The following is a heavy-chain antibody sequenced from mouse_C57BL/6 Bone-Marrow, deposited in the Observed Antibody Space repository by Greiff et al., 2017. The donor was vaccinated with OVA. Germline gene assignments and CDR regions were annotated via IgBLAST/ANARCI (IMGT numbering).Heavy chain of an antibody. J-gene: IGHJ1*03. CDR1: GYTFTSYW. CDR2: IDPSDSYT. D-gene: IGHD1-1*01. CDR3: ARSPITTVDHWYFDV. V-gene: IGHV1-69*01. Sequence: QVQLQQPGAELVMPGASVKLSCKASGYTFTSYWMHWVKQRPGQGLEWIGEIDPSDSYTNYNQKFKGKSTLTVDKSSSTAYMQLSSLTSEDSAVYYCARSPITTVDHWYFDVWGTGTTGTVSS.